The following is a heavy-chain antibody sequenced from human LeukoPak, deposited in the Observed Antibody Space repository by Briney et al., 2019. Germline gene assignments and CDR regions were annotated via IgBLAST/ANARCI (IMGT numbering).Heavy chain of an antibody. Sequence: GGSLRLSCAASGFTFSSYSMNWVRQAPGKGLEWVSFISSSSSYIYYADSVKGRFTISRDNAKNPLYLQMNSLRAEDTAVYYCARGEYGSGSYHIDYWGQGTLVTVSS. V-gene: IGHV3-21*01. J-gene: IGHJ4*02. CDR2: ISSSSSYI. CDR3: ARGEYGSGSYHIDY. D-gene: IGHD3-10*01. CDR1: GFTFSSYS.